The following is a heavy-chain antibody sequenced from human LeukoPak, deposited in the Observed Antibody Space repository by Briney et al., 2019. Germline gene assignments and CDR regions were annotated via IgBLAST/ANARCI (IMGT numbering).Heavy chain of an antibody. CDR2: IYDSGST. V-gene: IGHV4-39*01. Sequence: PSETLSLTCTVSGDSISNSSHYWGWIRQPPGKGLEWIGSIYDSGSTYYNPSLKSRVTISVDTSKNQFSLKLSFVTAADTAVYYCARLFGSVVTNWFDPWGQGSLVTVSS. D-gene: IGHD3-3*01. J-gene: IGHJ5*02. CDR1: GDSISNSSHY. CDR3: ARLFGSVVTNWFDP.